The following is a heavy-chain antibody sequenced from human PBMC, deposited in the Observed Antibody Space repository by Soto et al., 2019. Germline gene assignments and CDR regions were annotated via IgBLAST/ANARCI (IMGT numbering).Heavy chain of an antibody. D-gene: IGHD6-13*01. CDR2: IIPIFGTA. CDR1: GGTFGSYA. Sequence: SSVKVSCKASGGTFGSYAISWVRQAPGQGLEWMGGIIPIFGTANYAQKFQGRVTITADKSTSTAYMELSSLRSEDTAVYYCARYSSWALDDYWGQGTLVIVSA. V-gene: IGHV1-69*06. J-gene: IGHJ4*02. CDR3: ARYSSWALDDY.